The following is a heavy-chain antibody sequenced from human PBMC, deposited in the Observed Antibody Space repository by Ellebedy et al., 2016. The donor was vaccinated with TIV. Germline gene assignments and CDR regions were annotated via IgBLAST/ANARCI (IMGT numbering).Heavy chain of an antibody. CDR3: AKGDYFDASGYSLGRIDS. CDR2: TSYDGTIK. D-gene: IGHD3-22*01. V-gene: IGHV3-30-3*01. CDR1: GFTFNSYA. Sequence: GESLKISCAASGFTFNSYAMHWVRQVPGKGLEWVAVTSYDGTIKHYADSVKGRFTISRDNYKNTLYLQMNSLGAEDTAAYYCAKGDYFDASGYSLGRIDSWGQGTLVTVSS. J-gene: IGHJ4*02.